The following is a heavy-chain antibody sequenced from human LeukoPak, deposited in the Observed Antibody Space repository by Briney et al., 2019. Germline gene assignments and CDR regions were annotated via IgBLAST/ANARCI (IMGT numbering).Heavy chain of an antibody. Sequence: PGRSLRLSCAASGFTFSSYAMHWVRQAPGKGLEWVAVISYDGSNKYYADSVKGRFTISRDNSKNTLYLQTNSLRAEDTAVYYCARDCSGGSCYSGIDYWGQGTLVTVSS. D-gene: IGHD2-15*01. CDR2: ISYDGSNK. J-gene: IGHJ4*02. CDR3: ARDCSGGSCYSGIDY. V-gene: IGHV3-30-3*01. CDR1: GFTFSSYA.